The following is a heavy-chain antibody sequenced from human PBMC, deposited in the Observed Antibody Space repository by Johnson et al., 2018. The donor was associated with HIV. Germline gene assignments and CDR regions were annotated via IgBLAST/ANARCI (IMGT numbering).Heavy chain of an antibody. Sequence: VLLVESGGGLAQPGGSLRLSCAASGITVSSNYMSWVRQAPGKGLEWVSVIFTVGDVYYADSVKGRFPISRDNSKNILYLQMNSLRPEDTAVYYCARDGRDMVTRGSFDVWGQGTVVTVSS. CDR2: IFTVGDV. CDR1: GITVSSNY. CDR3: ARDGRDMVTRGSFDV. J-gene: IGHJ3*01. V-gene: IGHV3-66*02. D-gene: IGHD5-18*01.